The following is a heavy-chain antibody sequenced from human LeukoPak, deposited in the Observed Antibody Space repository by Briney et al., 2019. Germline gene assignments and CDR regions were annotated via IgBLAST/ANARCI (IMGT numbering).Heavy chain of an antibody. J-gene: IGHJ4*02. V-gene: IGHV3-30*18. CDR1: GFTISSYG. Sequence: GGSLRLSCAASGFTISSYGMHWVRQAPGKGLEWVAVISYDGSNKYYADSVKGRFTISRDNSKNTLYLQMNSLRAEDTAVYDCAKDLGPSIFGVPSDYWGQGTLVTVSS. CDR3: AKDLGPSIFGVPSDY. CDR2: ISYDGSNK. D-gene: IGHD3-3*01.